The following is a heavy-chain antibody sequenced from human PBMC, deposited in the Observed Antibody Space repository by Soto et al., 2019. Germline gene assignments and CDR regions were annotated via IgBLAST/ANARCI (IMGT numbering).Heavy chain of an antibody. CDR3: AREGQPAAGTTPHN. J-gene: IGHJ4*02. V-gene: IGHV1-69*13. D-gene: IGHD6-13*01. Sequence: GASVKVSCKASGGTFSSYAISWVRQAPGQGLEWMGGIIPIFGTANYAQKFQGRVTITADESTSTAYMELSSLRSEDTAVYYCAREGQPAAGTTPHNWGRGTLVTVSS. CDR1: GGTFSSYA. CDR2: IIPIFGTA.